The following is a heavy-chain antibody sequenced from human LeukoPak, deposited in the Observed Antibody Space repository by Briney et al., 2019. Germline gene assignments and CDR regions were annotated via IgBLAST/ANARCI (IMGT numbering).Heavy chain of an antibody. J-gene: IGHJ4*02. Sequence: GGSLGLSCAASGFTLSSYSMNWVRQAPGKGLEWVSSISSSSSYIYYADSVKGRFTISRDNAKNSLYLQMNSLRAEDTAVYYCGRDPAPGYFDYWGQGTLVTVSS. CDR3: GRDPAPGYFDY. CDR2: ISSSSSYI. D-gene: IGHD3-10*01. V-gene: IGHV3-21*01. CDR1: GFTLSSYS.